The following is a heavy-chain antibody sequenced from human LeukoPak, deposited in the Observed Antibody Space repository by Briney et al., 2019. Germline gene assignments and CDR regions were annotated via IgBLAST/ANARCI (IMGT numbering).Heavy chain of an antibody. J-gene: IGHJ5*02. CDR1: GGSISSSNFY. CDR2: ISYGGSI. Sequence: SETLSLTCTVSGGSISSSNFYWGWIHQPPGKGLEWIGSISYGGSISYTPSLKSRVTISVDTSKNQFSLNLSSVTAADTAVYYCARLYYYDTSGPGAWGQGTLITVSS. CDR3: ARLYYYDTSGPGA. V-gene: IGHV4-39*01. D-gene: IGHD3-22*01.